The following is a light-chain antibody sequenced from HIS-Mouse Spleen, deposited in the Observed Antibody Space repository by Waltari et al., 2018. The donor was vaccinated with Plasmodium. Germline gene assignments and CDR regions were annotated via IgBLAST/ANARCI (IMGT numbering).Light chain of an antibody. CDR2: CAS. CDR3: QQYNNWSFT. Sequence: EIVMTQSPATLSVSPGERATLSCRASQSVSSNLAWYQQKPGQAPRLLIYCASTRATGIAARFSGSVAGTEFTLTISSLQSEDFAVYYCQQYNNWSFTFGPGTKVDIK. V-gene: IGKV3-15*01. J-gene: IGKJ3*01. CDR1: QSVSSN.